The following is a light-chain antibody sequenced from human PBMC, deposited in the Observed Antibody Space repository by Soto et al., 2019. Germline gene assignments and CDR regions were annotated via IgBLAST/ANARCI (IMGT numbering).Light chain of an antibody. CDR1: QSVDIF. V-gene: IGKV3-15*01. Sequence: EIVMTQFPATLSVSPGERVTLSCRASQSVDIFLAWYQQKPGQAPSLLIYDASSRATGIPARFSGSGSGTEFSLPIRRLQSEDFAIYHCQQYNNWPPTFGRGTKVEIK. J-gene: IGKJ1*01. CDR3: QQYNNWPPT. CDR2: DAS.